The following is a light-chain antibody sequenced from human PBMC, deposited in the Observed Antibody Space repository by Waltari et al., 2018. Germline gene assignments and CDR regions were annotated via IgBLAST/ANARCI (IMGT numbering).Light chain of an antibody. J-gene: IGLJ2*01. CDR2: DKN. CDR1: SLRSYY. V-gene: IGLV3-19*01. CDR3: HSRDASGVAGS. Sequence: SSELTQDPAVSVAMGQTVRITCQGDSLRSYYARWYQQRPGQAPILVMYDKNNRPSGVPDRFSGSSSHNTASLTITGAQAEDEASYYCHSRDASGVAGSFDGGTKLTVL.